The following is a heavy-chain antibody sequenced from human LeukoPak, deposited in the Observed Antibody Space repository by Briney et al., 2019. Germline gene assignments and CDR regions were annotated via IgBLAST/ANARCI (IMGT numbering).Heavy chain of an antibody. CDR2: INPNSGGT. Sequence: ASVKVSCKASGYTFTGYYMHWVRQAPGQGLEWMGWINPNSGGTNYAQKFQGRVPMTRDTSISTAYMELSRLRSDDTVVYYCARGGDYDSSGYYYVWGQGTLVTVSS. J-gene: IGHJ4*02. CDR1: GYTFTGYY. D-gene: IGHD3-22*01. V-gene: IGHV1-2*02. CDR3: ARGGDYDSSGYYYV.